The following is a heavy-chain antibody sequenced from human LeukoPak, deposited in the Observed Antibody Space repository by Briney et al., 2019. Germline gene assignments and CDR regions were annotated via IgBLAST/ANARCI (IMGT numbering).Heavy chain of an antibody. CDR3: ARDPSSYGPTPFDY. J-gene: IGHJ4*02. V-gene: IGHV3-30-3*01. CDR2: ISYDGSNK. CDR1: GFTFSSYA. D-gene: IGHD5-18*01. Sequence: PGGSLRLSCAASGFTFSSYAMHWVRQAPGKGLEWVAVISYDGSNKYYADSVKGRFTISRDNSKNTLYLQMNSLRAEDTAVYYCARDPSSYGPTPFDYWGQGTLVTVSS.